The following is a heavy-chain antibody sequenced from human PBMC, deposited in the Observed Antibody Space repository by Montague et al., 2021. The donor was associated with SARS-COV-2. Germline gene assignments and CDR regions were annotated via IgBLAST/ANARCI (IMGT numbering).Heavy chain of an antibody. V-gene: IGHV2-70*01. J-gene: IGHJ3*02. D-gene: IGHD1-26*01. CDR1: GFSLSTSGMC. Sequence: PALGKPTQTLTLTCTFSGFSLSTSGMCVSWIRQPPGKALEWLAXXXWXXXKYXSTSLKTRLTISKDTSKNQVVLTMTNMDPVDTATYYCARIWGATRGDAFDIWGQGTMVTVSS. CDR3: ARIWGATRGDAFDI. CDR2: XXWXXXK.